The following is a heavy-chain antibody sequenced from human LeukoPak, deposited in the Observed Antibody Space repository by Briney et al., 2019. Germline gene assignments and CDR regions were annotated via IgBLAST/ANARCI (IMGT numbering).Heavy chain of an antibody. CDR1: GYTFTGYY. V-gene: IGHV1-2*02. CDR2: INPNSGGT. CDR3: ARERGDSSGSGHNDY. J-gene: IGHJ4*02. Sequence: ASVKVSCKASGYTFTGYYMHWVRQAPGQGLEWMGWINPNSGGTNCAQKFQGRVTMTRETSISTAYMELSRLRSDDTAVYYCARERGDSSGSGHNDYWGQGTLVTVSS. D-gene: IGHD6-19*01.